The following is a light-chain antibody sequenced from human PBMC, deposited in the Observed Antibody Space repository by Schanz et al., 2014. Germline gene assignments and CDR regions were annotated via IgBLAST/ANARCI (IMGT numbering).Light chain of an antibody. CDR3: QQFINLPWT. CDR1: QTVSNN. CDR2: GAS. Sequence: EIVMTQSPATLSVSPGERGTLSCRASQTVSNNLAWYQQKPGQTPRLLIYGASTRATGIPAKFSGSGSGTDFTLTISRLEPEDFAVYYCQQFINLPWTFGQGTRVEIK. V-gene: IGKV3-15*01. J-gene: IGKJ1*01.